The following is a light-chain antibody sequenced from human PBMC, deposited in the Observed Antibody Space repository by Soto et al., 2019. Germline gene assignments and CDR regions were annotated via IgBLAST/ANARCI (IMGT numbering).Light chain of an antibody. J-gene: IGLJ2*01. Sequence: QSALTHPASVSGSPGQAITISCTGTSSDVGGYNYVSWYQQHPGKAPKLMIYEVSDRPSGVSNRFSGSKSGNTASLTISGLQAEDEADDYCSSYTSSSTLDVIFGGGTKLTVL. V-gene: IGLV2-14*01. CDR3: SSYTSSSTLDVI. CDR2: EVS. CDR1: SSDVGGYNY.